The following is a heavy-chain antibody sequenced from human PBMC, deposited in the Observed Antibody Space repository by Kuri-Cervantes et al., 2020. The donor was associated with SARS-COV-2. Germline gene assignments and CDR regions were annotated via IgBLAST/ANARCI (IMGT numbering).Heavy chain of an antibody. CDR3: ARGWTTVTTPYFDY. V-gene: IGHV4-30-2*05. D-gene: IGHD4-11*01. CDR2: IYHSGST. Sequence: LRLSCTVSGGSISSGGYYWSWIRQPPGKGLEWIGYIYHSGSTYYNPSLKSRVTLSVDTSKNQFSLKLSSVTAADTAVYYCARGWTTVTTPYFDYWGQGTLVTVSS. J-gene: IGHJ4*02. CDR1: GGSISSGGYY.